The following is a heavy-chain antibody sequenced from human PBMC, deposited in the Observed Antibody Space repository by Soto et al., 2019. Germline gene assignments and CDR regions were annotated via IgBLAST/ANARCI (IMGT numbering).Heavy chain of an antibody. V-gene: IGHV4-59*01. CDR3: ARETELRSAKNGMDV. J-gene: IGHJ6*02. Sequence: SETLSLTCNFSCGSIINYYWNWIRQPPGKGLEWIGYIFYSGSTNYNPSLKSRVTISVDTSKNQFSLKLSSMTAADTAVYYCARETELRSAKNGMDVWGQGTTVTVSS. CDR1: CGSIINYY. D-gene: IGHD3-16*01. CDR2: IFYSGST.